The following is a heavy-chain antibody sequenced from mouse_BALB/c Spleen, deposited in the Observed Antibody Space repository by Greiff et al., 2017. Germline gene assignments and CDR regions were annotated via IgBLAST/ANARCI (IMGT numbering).Heavy chain of an antibody. CDR2: ILPGSGST. CDR3: ARSGGYDGYYFDY. CDR1: GYTFSSYW. V-gene: IGHV1-9*01. D-gene: IGHD2-2*01. J-gene: IGHJ2*01. Sequence: QVQLQQSGAELMKPGASVKISCKATGYTFSSYWLEWVKQRPGHGLEWIGEILPGSGSTNYNEKFKGKATFTADTSSNTAYMQLSSLTSEDSAVYYCARSGGYDGYYFDYWGQGTTLTVSS.